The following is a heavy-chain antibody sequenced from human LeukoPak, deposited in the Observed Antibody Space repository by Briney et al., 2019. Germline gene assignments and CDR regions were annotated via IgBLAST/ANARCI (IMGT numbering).Heavy chain of an antibody. CDR1: GFTFSSYA. J-gene: IGHJ6*02. V-gene: IGHV3-30-3*01. CDR2: TSFDGTNK. D-gene: IGHD6-13*01. Sequence: GGSLRLSCAASGFTFSSYAMHWVRQAPGKGLEWVAVTSFDGTNKYYADSVRGRFTISRDNSKNTVYLHMNSLRTEDTAVYYCARVTLAAVVTMNYYFHGMDAGGQGTTATVS. CDR3: ARVTLAAVVTMNYYFHGMDA.